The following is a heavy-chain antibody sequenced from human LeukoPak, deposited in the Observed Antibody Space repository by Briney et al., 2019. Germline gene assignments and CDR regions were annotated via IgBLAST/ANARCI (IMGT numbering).Heavy chain of an antibody. J-gene: IGHJ6*03. D-gene: IGHD3-10*01. Sequence: ASVKVSCKVSGYTLTELSMHWVRQAPGKGLEWMGGFDPEDGETIYAQKFQGRVTMTEDTSTDTAYMELSSLRSEDTAVYYCATGSGSYYNHYYYYYMDVWGKGTTVTISS. CDR1: GYTLTELS. V-gene: IGHV1-24*01. CDR2: FDPEDGET. CDR3: ATGSGSYYNHYYYYYMDV.